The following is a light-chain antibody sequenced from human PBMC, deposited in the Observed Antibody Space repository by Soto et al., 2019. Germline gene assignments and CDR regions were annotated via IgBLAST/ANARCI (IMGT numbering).Light chain of an antibody. V-gene: IGLV2-14*01. CDR2: EVS. J-gene: IGLJ2*01. Sequence: QSALPQPASVSGSPGQSITISCTGTSSDIGGYHYVFWYQHHPGKAPKLMIYEVSNRPSGVSNRFSGSKSGNTASLTISGLQAEDEADYYCSSRTSSNSLVFGGGTKLTVL. CDR3: SSRTSSNSLV. CDR1: SSDIGGYHY.